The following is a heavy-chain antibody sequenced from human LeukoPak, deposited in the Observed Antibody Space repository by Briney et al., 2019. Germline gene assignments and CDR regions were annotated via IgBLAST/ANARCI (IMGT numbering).Heavy chain of an antibody. D-gene: IGHD3-3*01. J-gene: IGHJ3*02. V-gene: IGHV1-18*01. CDR3: ARERPSHYDFWSGYLDPDAFDI. CDR2: TSAYNGNT. Sequence: SVKVSCKASGYTFTSYGISWVRQAPGQGLEWMGWTSAYNGNTNYAQKLQGRVTMTTDTSTSTAYMELRSLRSDDTAVYYCARERPSHYDFWSGYLDPDAFDIWGQGTMVTVSS. CDR1: GYTFTSYG.